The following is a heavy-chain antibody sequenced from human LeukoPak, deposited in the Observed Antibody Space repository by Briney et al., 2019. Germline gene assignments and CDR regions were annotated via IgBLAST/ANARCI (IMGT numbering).Heavy chain of an antibody. V-gene: IGHV4-30-4*08. J-gene: IGHJ4*02. CDR1: GGSISSGSYY. CDR3: ARVVWGIAAAGYYFDY. CDR2: IYYSGST. Sequence: SQTLSLTCTVSGGSISSGSYYWSWIRQPPGKGLEWIGYIYYSGSTYYNPSLKSRVTISVDTSKNQFSLKLSSVTAADTAVYYCARVVWGIAAAGYYFDYWGQGTLVTVSS. D-gene: IGHD6-13*01.